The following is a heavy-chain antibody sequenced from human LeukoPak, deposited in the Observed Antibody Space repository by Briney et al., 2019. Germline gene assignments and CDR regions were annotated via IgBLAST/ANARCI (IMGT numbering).Heavy chain of an antibody. CDR1: GGSISSSNW. V-gene: IGHV4-4*02. CDR2: IYHSGST. CDR3: ARGSHRLWFGELLYFPFDP. Sequence: SGTLSLTCAVSGGSISSSNWWSWVRQPPGKGLEWIGEIYHSGSTNYNPSLKSRVTISVDKSKNQFSLKLSSVTAADTAVYYCARGSHRLWFGELLYFPFDPWGQGTLVTVSS. J-gene: IGHJ5*02. D-gene: IGHD3-10*01.